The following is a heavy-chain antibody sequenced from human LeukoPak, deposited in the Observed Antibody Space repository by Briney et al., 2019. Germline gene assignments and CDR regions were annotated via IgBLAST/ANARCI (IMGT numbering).Heavy chain of an antibody. V-gene: IGHV3-11*03. CDR1: GFTFSDYY. Sequence: PGGSLRLSCAASGFTFSDYYMSWIRQAPGKGLEWVSYISSSSSYTNYADSVKGRFTISRDNAKNSLYLQMNSLRAEDTAVYYCARSGSIAVAVPAATLVDYWGQGTLATVSS. CDR2: ISSSSSYT. CDR3: ARSGSIAVAVPAATLVDY. D-gene: IGHD2-2*01. J-gene: IGHJ4*02.